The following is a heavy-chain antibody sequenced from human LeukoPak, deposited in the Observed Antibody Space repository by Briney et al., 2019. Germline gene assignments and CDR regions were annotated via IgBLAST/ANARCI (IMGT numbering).Heavy chain of an antibody. Sequence: PGGSLRLSCLVSGXTFSSYWRRWVRQAPGKGLEWVANIKQDGSERNYVDSVKGRFTISRDNAKNSLYLQMNSLRAEDTAVYYCARDQVRGDPFGYWGQGTLVTVSS. CDR2: IKQDGSER. V-gene: IGHV3-7*04. CDR1: GXTFSSYW. CDR3: ARDQVRGDPFGY. D-gene: IGHD3-10*01. J-gene: IGHJ4*02.